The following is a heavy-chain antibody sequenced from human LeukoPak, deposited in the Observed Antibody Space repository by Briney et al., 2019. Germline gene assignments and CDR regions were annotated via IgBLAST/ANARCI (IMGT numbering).Heavy chain of an antibody. J-gene: IGHJ4*02. V-gene: IGHV4-39*07. CDR1: GGSISSSSYY. CDR3: ARGGLDSSSDY. Sequence: PSETLSLTCTVSGGSISSSSYYWGWIRQPPGKGLEWIGRIYTSGSTNYNPSLKSRVTISVDTSKNQFSLKLSSVTAADTAVYYCARGGLDSSSDYWGQGTLVTVSS. CDR2: IYTSGST. D-gene: IGHD6-6*01.